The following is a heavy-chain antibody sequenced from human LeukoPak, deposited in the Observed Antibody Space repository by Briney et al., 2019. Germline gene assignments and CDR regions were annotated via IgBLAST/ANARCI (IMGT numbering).Heavy chain of an antibody. J-gene: IGHJ6*03. CDR2: IYYSGST. CDR3: ARGKGYSFEGNYYYYMDV. CDR1: GGSISSSSYY. V-gene: IGHV4-39*07. D-gene: IGHD5-18*01. Sequence: SETLSLTCTVSGGSISSSSYYWGWIRQPPGKGLEWIGSIYYSGSTNYNPSLKSRVTISVDTSKNQFSLKLSSVTAADTAVYYCARGKGYSFEGNYYYYMDVWGKGTTVTVSS.